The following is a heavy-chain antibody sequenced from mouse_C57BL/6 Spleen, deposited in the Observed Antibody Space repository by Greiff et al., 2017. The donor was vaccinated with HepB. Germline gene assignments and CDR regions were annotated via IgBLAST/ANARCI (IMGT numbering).Heavy chain of an antibody. J-gene: IGHJ3*01. CDR1: GYTFTDYY. Sequence: EVQLQQSGPELVKPGASVKISCKASGYTFTDYYMNWVKQSHGKSLEWIGDINPNNGGTSYNQKFKGKATLTVDKSSSTAYMELRSLTSEDSAVYYCARGGLGLLPAFAYWGQGTLVTVSA. D-gene: IGHD2-1*01. CDR2: INPNNGGT. V-gene: IGHV1-26*01. CDR3: ARGGLGLLPAFAY.